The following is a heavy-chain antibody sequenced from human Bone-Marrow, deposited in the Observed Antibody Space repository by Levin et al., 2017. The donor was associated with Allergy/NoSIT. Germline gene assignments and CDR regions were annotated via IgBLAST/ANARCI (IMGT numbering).Heavy chain of an antibody. CDR1: GFTFDDFA. D-gene: IGHD3-16*01. Sequence: GGSLRLSCAASGFTFDDFAMHWVRQAPEKGLEWVSGINWNSGTIDYADSVKGRFTISRDNAKNSLYLQMNSLRPEDTAFYYCAKVPSSFGGSYYFHHWGRGTMVTVSS. J-gene: IGHJ1*01. CDR2: INWNSGTI. CDR3: AKVPSSFGGSYYFHH. V-gene: IGHV3-9*01.